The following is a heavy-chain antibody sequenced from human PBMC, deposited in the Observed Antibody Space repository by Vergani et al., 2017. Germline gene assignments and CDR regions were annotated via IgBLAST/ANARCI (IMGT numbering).Heavy chain of an antibody. D-gene: IGHD3-22*01. Sequence: QVQLQESGPGLVKPSETLSLTCAVSGDSISSGYYWGWIRQPPGKGLEWIGSIYHSGSTYYNPSLKSRVTISVDTSKNQFSLKLSSVTAADTAVYYCARKVPSSGYYLLYYYYYGMDVWGQGTTVTVSS. CDR2: IYHSGST. CDR1: GDSISSGYY. J-gene: IGHJ6*02. CDR3: ARKVPSSGYYLLYYYYYGMDV. V-gene: IGHV4-38-2*01.